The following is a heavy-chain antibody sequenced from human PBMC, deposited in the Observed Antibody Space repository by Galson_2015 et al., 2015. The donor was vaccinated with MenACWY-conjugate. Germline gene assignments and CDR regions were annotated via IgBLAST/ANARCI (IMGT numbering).Heavy chain of an antibody. J-gene: IGHJ4*02. CDR1: GGTFSSYA. D-gene: IGHD1-26*01. CDR2: IIPIFGTA. CDR3: ASGRELLANFDY. V-gene: IGHV1-69*13. Sequence: SVKVSCKASGGTFSSYAIGWVRQAPGQGLESMGGIIPIFGTANYAQKFQGRVTITADDSTSTVYMELSSLRSEDTAVYYRASGRELLANFDYWGQGTLVTVSS.